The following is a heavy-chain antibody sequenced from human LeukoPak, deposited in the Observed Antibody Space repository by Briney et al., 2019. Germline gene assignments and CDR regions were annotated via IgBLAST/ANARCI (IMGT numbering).Heavy chain of an antibody. CDR3: AKDLRQLDSNPDEYYYYGMDV. Sequence: GGSLRLSCAASGFTFSSYGMHWVRQAPGKGLEWVAVIPYDGSNKYYADSVKGRFTISRDNSKNTLYLQMNSLRAEDTAVYYCAKDLRQLDSNPDEYYYYGMDVWGQGTTVAVSS. D-gene: IGHD6-6*01. J-gene: IGHJ6*02. V-gene: IGHV3-30*18. CDR1: GFTFSSYG. CDR2: IPYDGSNK.